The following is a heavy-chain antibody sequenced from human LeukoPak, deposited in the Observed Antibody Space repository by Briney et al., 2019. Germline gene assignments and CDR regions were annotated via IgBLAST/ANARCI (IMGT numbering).Heavy chain of an antibody. J-gene: IGHJ4*02. V-gene: IGHV3-48*03. CDR1: GFTFSSYE. D-gene: IGHD5-18*01. Sequence: GGSLRLPCAASGFTFSSYEMNWVRQAPGKGLEWVSYISSSGSTIYYADSVKGRFTISRDNAKNSLYLQMNSLRAEDTAVYYCARPGRYSYGFFDYWGQGTLVTVSS. CDR3: ARPGRYSYGFFDY. CDR2: ISSSGSTI.